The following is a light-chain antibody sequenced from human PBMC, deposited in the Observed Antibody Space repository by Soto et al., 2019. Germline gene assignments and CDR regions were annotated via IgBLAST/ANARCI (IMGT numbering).Light chain of an antibody. CDR2: DAS. CDR1: QSVRTS. J-gene: IGKJ5*01. V-gene: IGKV3-20*01. CDR3: QQYDSSPIT. Sequence: EIVLTQSPATLSLSPGERATLSCRASQSVRTSLAWYQQQPGQAPRLLIFDASRRATGIPDRFSGSGSGTDFTLTISRLEPEDFAVYYCQQYDSSPITFGQGTRLEIK.